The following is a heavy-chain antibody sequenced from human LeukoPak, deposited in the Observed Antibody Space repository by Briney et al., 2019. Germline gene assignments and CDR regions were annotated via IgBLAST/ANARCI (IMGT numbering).Heavy chain of an antibody. CDR2: IYSGGST. J-gene: IGHJ4*02. Sequence: GGSLRPSCAASGFTVSSNYMSWVRQAPGKGLEWVSVIYSGGSTYYADSVKGRYTISRDNSKNTLYLQMNSLRAEDTAVYYCAKEGVVVISDYFDYWGPGTLVTVSS. D-gene: IGHD3-22*01. CDR1: GFTVSSNY. V-gene: IGHV3-53*01. CDR3: AKEGVVVISDYFDY.